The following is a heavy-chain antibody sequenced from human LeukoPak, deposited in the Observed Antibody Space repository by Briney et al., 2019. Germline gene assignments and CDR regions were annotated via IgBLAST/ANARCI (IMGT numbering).Heavy chain of an antibody. CDR1: GFTVSSNY. CDR2: ISWNSGSI. CDR3: AKDIGYSVAAPLAFDY. Sequence: GGSLRLSCAASGFTVSSNYMTWVRQAPGKGLEWVSGISWNSGSIGYADSVKGRFTISRDNAKNSLYLQMNSLRAEDMALYYCAKDIGYSVAAPLAFDYWGQGTLVTVSS. D-gene: IGHD6-19*01. J-gene: IGHJ4*02. V-gene: IGHV3-9*03.